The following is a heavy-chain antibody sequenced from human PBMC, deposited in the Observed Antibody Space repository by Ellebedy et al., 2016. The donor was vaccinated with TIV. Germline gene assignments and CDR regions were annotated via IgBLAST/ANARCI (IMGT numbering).Heavy chain of an antibody. J-gene: IGHJ4*02. CDR3: AMHTYPRDLVY. CDR1: GYTFTGYY. V-gene: IGHV1-2*02. Sequence: ASVKVSCKASGYTFTGYYMHWVRQAPGQGLEWMGWINPNSGGTNYAQKFQGRVTMTRDTSITTAYMELGRLTSDDTAMYYCAMHTYPRDLVYWGQGTLITVSS. D-gene: IGHD2-2*01. CDR2: INPNSGGT.